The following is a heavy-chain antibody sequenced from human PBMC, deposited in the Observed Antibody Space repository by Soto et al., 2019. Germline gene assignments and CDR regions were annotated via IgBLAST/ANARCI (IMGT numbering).Heavy chain of an antibody. CDR1: GFTFSSYA. D-gene: IGHD1-20*01. J-gene: IGHJ5*02. V-gene: IGHV3-23*01. CDR2: ISGSGGST. Sequence: EVQLLESGGGLVQPGGSLRLSCAASGFTFSSYAMSWVRQAPGKGLEWVSAISGSGGSTYYADSVKGRFTISRENSKNPLYLQMSSLRAEDTDVYYCAKEGITGTSKDGGWFDPWGQGTLVTVSS. CDR3: AKEGITGTSKDGGWFDP.